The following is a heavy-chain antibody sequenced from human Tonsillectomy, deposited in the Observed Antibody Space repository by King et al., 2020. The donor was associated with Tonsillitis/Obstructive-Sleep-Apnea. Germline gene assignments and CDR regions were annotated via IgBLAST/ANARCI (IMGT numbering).Heavy chain of an antibody. D-gene: IGHD6-19*01. CDR1: GFTFSNYA. V-gene: IGHV3-30*04. CDR2: ISYDGDNK. J-gene: IGHJ4*02. CDR3: ARRGAVGGWYQYFFDY. Sequence: VQLVESGGGVVQPGRSLRLSCAASGFTFSNYAMHWVRQAPGKGLEWVAVISYDGDNKYYGDSVKGRFTISRDNSKKTLYLQVNSLRAEDTAVYYCARRGAVGGWYQYFFDYWGQGTLVTVSS.